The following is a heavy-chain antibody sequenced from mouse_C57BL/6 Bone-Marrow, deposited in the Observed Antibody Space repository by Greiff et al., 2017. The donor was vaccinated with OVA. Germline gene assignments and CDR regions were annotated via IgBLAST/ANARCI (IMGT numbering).Heavy chain of an antibody. CDR3: ARPYDYDDGDYFDY. CDR1: GYTFTDYY. D-gene: IGHD2-4*01. V-gene: IGHV1-26*01. Sequence: EVQLQQSGPELVKPGASVKISCKASGYTFTDYYMNWVKQSHGKSLEWIGDINPNNGGTSYNQKFKGKATLTVDKSSSTAYMELRSLTSEDSAVYYCARPYDYDDGDYFDYWGQGTTLTVSS. J-gene: IGHJ2*01. CDR2: INPNNGGT.